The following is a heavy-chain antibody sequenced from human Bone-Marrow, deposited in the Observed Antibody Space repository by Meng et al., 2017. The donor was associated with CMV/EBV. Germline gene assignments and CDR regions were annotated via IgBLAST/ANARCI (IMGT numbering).Heavy chain of an antibody. CDR2: INPTGGNA. J-gene: IGHJ4*01. CDR1: GYRFTSYG. D-gene: IGHD3-3*01. V-gene: IGHV1-46*01. CDR3: ARELRDTYNFDY. Sequence: ASVKVSRKASGYRFTSYGISWVRQAPGQGLEWMGIINPTGGNAGYAQKFQGRVTMTRDTSTTTVYMELSSLESDDTAVYYCARELRDTYNFDYWGHGTLVTVSS.